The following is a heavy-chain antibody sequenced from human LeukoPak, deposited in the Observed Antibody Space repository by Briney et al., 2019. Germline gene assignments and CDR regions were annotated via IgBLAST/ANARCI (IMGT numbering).Heavy chain of an antibody. CDR1: GFTFSDYW. CDR3: ARVSPPSYYYYGMDV. J-gene: IGHJ6*02. Sequence: GGSLRLSCAASGFTFSDYWIHWVRQAPGKGLVWVSRINTDGSITNYADSVKGRFTISRDNAKNSLYLQMNSLRAEDTAVYYCARVSPPSYYYYGMDVWGQGTTVTVSS. V-gene: IGHV3-74*01. CDR2: INTDGSIT.